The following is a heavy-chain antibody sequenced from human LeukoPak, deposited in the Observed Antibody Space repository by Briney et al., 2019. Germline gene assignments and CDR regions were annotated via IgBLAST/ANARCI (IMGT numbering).Heavy chain of an antibody. D-gene: IGHD2-15*01. CDR2: IHYSGIT. J-gene: IGHJ4*02. CDR3: GKRPVVATFDY. V-gene: IGHV4-59*01. Sequence: PSETLSLTCTVSGGSISGYYWSWIRQPPGKGLEWIGFIHYSGITNYNPSLKSRVTISLDMSKNQFSLRLTSVTTADTAVYYCGKRPVVATFDYWGQGTLVTVSS. CDR1: GGSISGYY.